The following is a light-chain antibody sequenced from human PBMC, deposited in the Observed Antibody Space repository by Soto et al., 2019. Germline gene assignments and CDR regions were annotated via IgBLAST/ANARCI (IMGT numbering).Light chain of an antibody. V-gene: IGLV8-61*01. Sequence: QTVVTQEPSFSVSPGGTVTLTCGLSSGSVSTSYYTSWYQQTPGQAPRTLIYSTNTRSSGVPDRFSGSFLGNKAALTITGAQADDESDYYCVLYMGSGIWVFGGGTKVTVL. J-gene: IGLJ3*02. CDR2: STN. CDR1: SGSVSTSYY. CDR3: VLYMGSGIWV.